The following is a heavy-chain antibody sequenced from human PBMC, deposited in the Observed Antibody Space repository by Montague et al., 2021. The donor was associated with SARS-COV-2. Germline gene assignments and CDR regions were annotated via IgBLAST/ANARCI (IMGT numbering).Heavy chain of an antibody. CDR1: GVSISSSSYY. V-gene: IGHV4-39*07. Sequence: SETLSLTCTVSGVSISSSSYYWGWIRQPPGKGLEWIGSIYYSGSTYYNPSLKSLVTISVDTSKNQFSLQLSSVTAADTAVYYCARVGRQQLVRLSGMDVWGQGTTVTVSS. CDR3: ARVGRQQLVRLSGMDV. J-gene: IGHJ6*02. D-gene: IGHD6-13*01. CDR2: IYYSGST.